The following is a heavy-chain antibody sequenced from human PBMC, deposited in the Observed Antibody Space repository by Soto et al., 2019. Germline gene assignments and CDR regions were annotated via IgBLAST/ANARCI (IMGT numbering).Heavy chain of an antibody. CDR3: ARHHPGATPIDY. CDR2: ISGGGSTT. D-gene: IGHD4-17*01. J-gene: IGHJ4*02. Sequence: GGSLRLSCAASGFTFSTYSMTWVRQAPGKGLEWVSVISGGGSTTYYADSVRGRFSISRDNSKNTLYLRMNSLRAEDSAMYFCARHHPGATPIDYWGQGALVTVSS. V-gene: IGHV3-23*01. CDR1: GFTFSTYS.